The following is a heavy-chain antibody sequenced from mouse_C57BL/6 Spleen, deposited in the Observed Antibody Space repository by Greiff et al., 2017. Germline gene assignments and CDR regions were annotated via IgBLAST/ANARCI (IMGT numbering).Heavy chain of an antibody. CDR3: ARSLTGYYAMDY. CDR1: GYTFTSYW. Sequence: QVQLQQPGAELVRPGSSVKLSCKASGYTFTSYWMHWVKQRPIQGLEWIGNIDPSDSETHYNQKFKDKATLTVDKSSSTAYMQLSSLTSEDSAVYYCARSLTGYYAMDYWGQGTSVTVSS. D-gene: IGHD4-1*01. J-gene: IGHJ4*01. V-gene: IGHV1-52*01. CDR2: IDPSDSET.